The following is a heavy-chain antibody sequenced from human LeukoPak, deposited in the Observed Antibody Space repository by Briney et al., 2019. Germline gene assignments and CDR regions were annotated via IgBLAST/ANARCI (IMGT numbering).Heavy chain of an antibody. V-gene: IGHV1-2*02. Sequence: RASVKVSCKASGYTFTGYYMHWVRQAPGQGLEWMGWINPNSGGTNYAQKFQGRVTMTRDTSISTAYMELSRLRSEDTAVYYCAREVEVAAMEVGDYWGQGTLITVSS. CDR3: AREVEVAAMEVGDY. D-gene: IGHD5-12*01. CDR1: GYTFTGYY. CDR2: INPNSGGT. J-gene: IGHJ4*02.